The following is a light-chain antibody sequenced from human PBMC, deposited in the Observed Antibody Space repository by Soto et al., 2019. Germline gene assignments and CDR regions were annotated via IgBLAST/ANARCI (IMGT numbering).Light chain of an antibody. CDR2: DAS. CDR1: QSVSRQ. CDR3: QQYNVYPGT. Sequence: STLSSTVELTVTITNRASQSVSRQLAWYQQKPGKAPKLLVYDASSLESGVPSRFSGSGSGTEFTLTISSLQPDDFATYFCQQYNVYPGTFAQRAKVDI. J-gene: IGKJ1*01. V-gene: IGKV1-5*01.